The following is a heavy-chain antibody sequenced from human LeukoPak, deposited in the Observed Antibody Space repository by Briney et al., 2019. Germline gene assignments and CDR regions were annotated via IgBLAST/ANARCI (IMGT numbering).Heavy chain of an antibody. J-gene: IGHJ4*02. CDR3: ARDEKRALDY. CDR2: ISKSGSI. CDR1: GASIGSYY. Sequence: PSETLSLTCSVWGASIGSYYWSWIRQPPGRGLEWIGYISKSGSINYNPSLKSRVTISEDTAKNQFSLKMTSVTAADTAVYYCARDEKRALDYWGQGTLVTVSS. V-gene: IGHV4-59*01.